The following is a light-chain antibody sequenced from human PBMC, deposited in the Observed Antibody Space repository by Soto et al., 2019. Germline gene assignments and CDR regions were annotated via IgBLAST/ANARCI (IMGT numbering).Light chain of an antibody. J-gene: IGKJ3*01. CDR1: QSVSSN. V-gene: IGKV3-15*01. Sequence: EIVMTQSPATLSVSPGERATLSCRASQSVSSNLAWYQQRPGQAPRLLIYGASTRATGLPARFSGSGSGTEFTLTISSLQSEDFAIYYCQQYNNWLPKFTFGPGTKVDIK. CDR2: GAS. CDR3: QQYNNWLPKFT.